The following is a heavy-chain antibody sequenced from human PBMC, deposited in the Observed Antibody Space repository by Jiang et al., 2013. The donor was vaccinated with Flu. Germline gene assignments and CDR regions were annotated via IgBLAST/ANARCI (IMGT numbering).Heavy chain of an antibody. CDR2: N. V-gene: IGHV6-1*01. J-gene: IGHJ3*02. D-gene: IGHD1-20*01. Sequence: NDYAVSVKSRITINPDTSKNQFSLQLNSVTPEDTAVYYCAREGITGTPIDAFDIWGQGTMVTVSS. CDR3: AREGITGTPIDAFDI.